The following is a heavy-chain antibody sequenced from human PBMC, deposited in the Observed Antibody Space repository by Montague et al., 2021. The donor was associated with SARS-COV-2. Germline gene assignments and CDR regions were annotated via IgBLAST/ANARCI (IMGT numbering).Heavy chain of an antibody. D-gene: IGHD3-3*02. CDR3: GRGLAGFDGRWL. V-gene: IGHV4-61*02. CDR1: GDSTNSGCYY. Sequence: TLSLTCTVSGDSTNSGCYYWSWLRQPAGKGLEWIGRVYRSGNTNYPPSLESRISISIDTSKNQFSLRPTSVTAADTDVYYCGRGLAGFDGRWLWGHGTMVTVS. J-gene: IGHJ3*01. CDR2: VYRSGNT.